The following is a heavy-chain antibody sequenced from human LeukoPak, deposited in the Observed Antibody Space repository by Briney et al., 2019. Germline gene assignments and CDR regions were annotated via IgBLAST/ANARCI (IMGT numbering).Heavy chain of an antibody. D-gene: IGHD6-13*01. V-gene: IGHV3-23*01. Sequence: GGSLRLSCAASKFTFSNYAMTWVRQAPGKGLEWVSTISSSGGSIFYSDSVKGRFTISRDNSKNTVYLQMNSLRAEDTAIYYCAKDYSGSWYYFDYWGQGILVTVSS. CDR1: KFTFSNYA. CDR3: AKDYSGSWYYFDY. CDR2: ISSSGGSI. J-gene: IGHJ4*02.